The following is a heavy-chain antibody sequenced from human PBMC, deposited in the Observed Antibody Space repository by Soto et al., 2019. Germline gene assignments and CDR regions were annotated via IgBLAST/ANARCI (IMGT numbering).Heavy chain of an antibody. V-gene: IGHV3-30*18. CDR2: ISYDGSNK. CDR3: AKDGRYCSGGSCYGPYGMDV. Sequence: GGSLRLSCAASGFTFSSYGMHWVRQAPGKGLEWVAVISYDGSNKYYADSVKGRFTISRDNSKNTLYLQMNSLRAENTAVYYCAKDGRYCSGGSCYGPYGMDVWGQGTTVTVSS. J-gene: IGHJ6*02. D-gene: IGHD2-15*01. CDR1: GFTFSSYG.